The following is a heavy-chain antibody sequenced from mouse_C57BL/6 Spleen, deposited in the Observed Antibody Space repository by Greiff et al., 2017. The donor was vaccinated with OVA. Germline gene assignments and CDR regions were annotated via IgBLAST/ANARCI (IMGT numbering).Heavy chain of an antibody. CDR3: ARRKDPYFDY. V-gene: IGHV1-82*01. Sequence: VKLMESGPELVKPGASVKISCKASGYAFSSSWMNWVKQRPGKGLEWIGRIYPGDGDTNYNGKFKGKATLTADKSSSTAYMQLSSLTSEDSAVYFCARRKDPYFDYWGQGTTLTVSS. J-gene: IGHJ2*01. CDR2: IYPGDGDT. CDR1: GYAFSSSW.